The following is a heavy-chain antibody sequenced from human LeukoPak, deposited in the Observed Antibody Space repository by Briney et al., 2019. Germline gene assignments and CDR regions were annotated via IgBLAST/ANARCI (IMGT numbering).Heavy chain of an antibody. CDR2: INHSGST. V-gene: IGHV4-34*01. J-gene: IGHJ6*02. CDR3: ARGPYYGSGSYIPVSGVVRHYYYGMDV. CDR1: GGSFSGYY. Sequence: SETLSLTCAVYGGSFSGYYWSWIRQPPGKGLEWIGEINHSGSTNHNPSLNSRVTISVDTSKNQFSLKLSSVTAADTAVYYCARGPYYGSGSYIPVSGVVRHYYYGMDVWGQGTTVTVSS. D-gene: IGHD3-10*01.